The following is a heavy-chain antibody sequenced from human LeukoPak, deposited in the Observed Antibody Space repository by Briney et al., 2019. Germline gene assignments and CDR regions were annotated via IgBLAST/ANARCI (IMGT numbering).Heavy chain of an antibody. Sequence: SVKVSCKASGGTFSSYAISWVRQAPGQGLEWMGGIIPIFGTANYAQKFQGRVTITTDESTSTAYMELSSLRSEDTAVYYCARVEYYYESSGYYHWGQGTLVTVSS. J-gene: IGHJ5*02. CDR2: IIPIFGTA. CDR3: ARVEYYYESSGYYH. CDR1: GGTFSSYA. D-gene: IGHD3-22*01. V-gene: IGHV1-69*05.